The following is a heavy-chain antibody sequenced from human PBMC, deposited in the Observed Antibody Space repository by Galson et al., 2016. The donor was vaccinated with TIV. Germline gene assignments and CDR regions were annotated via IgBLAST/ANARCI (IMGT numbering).Heavy chain of an antibody. CDR3: AQWLGTSNS. V-gene: IGHV3-7*01. D-gene: IGHD6-19*01. J-gene: IGHJ4*02. Sequence: SLRLSCADSRSTFSSSWMNWVRQAPEKGLEWVANISGDGTEIKYVDSVKGRFTISRDNAKNSLYLQMSNLRVEDTAIYYCAQWLGTSNSWGQGTLVTVSS. CDR2: ISGDGTEI. CDR1: RSTFSSSW.